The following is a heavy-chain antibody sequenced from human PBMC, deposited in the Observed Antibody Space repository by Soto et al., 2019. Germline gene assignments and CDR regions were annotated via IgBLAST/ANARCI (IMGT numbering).Heavy chain of an antibody. J-gene: IGHJ4*02. CDR1: GGSFSAYF. V-gene: IGHV4-34*01. CDR3: TACIGGYYSGFDN. Sequence: QVQLHQWGAGLLKPSETLSLTCAVYGGSFSAYFWTWIRQPPGQGLEWLGEINHSGSTNFNPSLNSRITISMDTSKNQFSLQLNSVTAADTAVYYCTACIGGYYSGFDNWGQGTLVTVSS. CDR2: INHSGST. D-gene: IGHD2-15*01.